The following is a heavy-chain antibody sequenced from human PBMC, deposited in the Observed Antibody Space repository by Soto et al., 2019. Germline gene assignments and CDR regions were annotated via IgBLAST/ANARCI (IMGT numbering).Heavy chain of an antibody. J-gene: IGHJ1*01. D-gene: IGHD3-22*01. CDR2: ISSSSSTI. V-gene: IGHV3-48*01. CDR1: GFTFSSYS. Sequence: GGSLRLSCAASGFTFSSYSMNWVRQAPGKGLEWVSYISSSSSTIYYADSVKGRFTISRDNAKNSLYLQMNSLRAEDTAVYYCARDLYYYDSSGYYYTYAGYFQHWGQGTLVTVSS. CDR3: ARDLYYYDSSGYYYTYAGYFQH.